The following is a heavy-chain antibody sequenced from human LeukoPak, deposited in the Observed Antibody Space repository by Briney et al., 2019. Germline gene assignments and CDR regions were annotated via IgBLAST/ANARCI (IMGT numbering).Heavy chain of an antibody. J-gene: IGHJ5*02. Sequence: GGSLRLSCAASGFTFSSYSTNWVRQAPGKGLEWVSYIISSGSTIYYADSVKGRFTISRDNARNSLYLQMNSLRAEDTAVYYCARGSYGSAFDPWGQGTLVTVSS. D-gene: IGHD3-10*01. V-gene: IGHV3-48*04. CDR1: GFTFSSYS. CDR3: ARGSYGSAFDP. CDR2: IISSGSTI.